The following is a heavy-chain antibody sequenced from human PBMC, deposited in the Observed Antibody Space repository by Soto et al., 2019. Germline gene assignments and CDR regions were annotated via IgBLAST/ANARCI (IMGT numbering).Heavy chain of an antibody. D-gene: IGHD3-10*01. CDR1: GFTFSSYA. V-gene: IGHV3-30*04. J-gene: IGHJ3*02. CDR3: ARGSGDVTDAFDI. CDR2: ISYDGSNK. Sequence: GGSLRLSCAASGFTFSSYAMHWVRQAPGKGLEWVAVISYDGSNKYYADSVKGRFTISRDNSKNTLYLQMNSLRAEDTAVYYCARGSGDVTDAFDIWGQGTMGTVSS.